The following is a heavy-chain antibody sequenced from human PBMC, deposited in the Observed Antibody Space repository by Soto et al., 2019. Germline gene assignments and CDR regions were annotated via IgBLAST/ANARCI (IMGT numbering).Heavy chain of an antibody. CDR3: AKPEEVVRGFDF. D-gene: IGHD3-10*01. J-gene: IGHJ4*02. V-gene: IGHV3-23*01. Sequence: PGGSLRLSCAASGFTFGHSAMSWVRQAPGKGLEWVAAISGTGGAAYYADSVKGRFTTSRDSSRNTLFLQMNSLRVDDTAIYHCAKPEEVVRGFDFWGLGTLVTVSS. CDR1: GFTFGHSA. CDR2: ISGTGGAA.